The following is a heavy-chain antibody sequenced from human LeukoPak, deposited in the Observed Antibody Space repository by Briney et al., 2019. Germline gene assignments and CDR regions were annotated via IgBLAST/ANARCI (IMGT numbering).Heavy chain of an antibody. V-gene: IGHV3-30*01. D-gene: IGHD1-26*01. CDR3: ARARNGTLKY. CDR2: ISYDGSHQ. CDR1: GFTFSHYA. Sequence: GGSLRLSCAATGFTFSHYAMHWVRQAPGKGLEWVAVISYDGSHQYSADSVKGRLSISRDNSRHTLYLQMNSLRPEDTAVYYCARARNGTLKYWGQGTLVIVSS. J-gene: IGHJ4*02.